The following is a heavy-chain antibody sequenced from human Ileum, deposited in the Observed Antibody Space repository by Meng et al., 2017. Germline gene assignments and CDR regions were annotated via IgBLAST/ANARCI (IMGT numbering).Heavy chain of an antibody. V-gene: IGHV3-66*02. CDR3: ANRFL. Sequence: EWRRLAVGGGLCEPGGSWSLVWAASGFRVSSHSLIGVRQAPGKGPEWVSMIHRTAGTFFADSVKGRFMISKDDSKNTLFLQIDSLRSEDTAVYHCANRFLWGPGTLVTVSS. D-gene: IGHD2/OR15-2a*01. J-gene: IGHJ4*02. CDR1: GFRVSSHS. CDR2: IHRTAGT.